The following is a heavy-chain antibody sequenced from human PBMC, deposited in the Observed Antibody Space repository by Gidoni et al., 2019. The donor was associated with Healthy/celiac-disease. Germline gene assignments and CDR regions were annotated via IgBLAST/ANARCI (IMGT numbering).Heavy chain of an antibody. D-gene: IGHD5-18*01. CDR1: GFTFSRYS. V-gene: IGHV3-48*02. CDR2: ISSSSSTI. Sequence: EVQLVESGGGLVQPGGSLSLSCAASGFTFSRYSMNWVRQAPGKGLEWVSYISSSSSTIYYADSVKGRFTISRDNAKNSLYLQMNSLRDEDTAVYYCARIRAMVTGRALKIFDYWGQGTLVTVSS. J-gene: IGHJ4*02. CDR3: ARIRAMVTGRALKIFDY.